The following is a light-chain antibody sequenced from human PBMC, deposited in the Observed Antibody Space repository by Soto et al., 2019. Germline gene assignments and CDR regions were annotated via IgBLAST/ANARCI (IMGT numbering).Light chain of an antibody. V-gene: IGKV3-20*01. CDR3: QHYGTSAL. CDR2: GAS. Sequence: EIVLTQSPGTLSLSTGERATLSCRASQSVSSSYLAWYHQKPGQATRLLIYGASSRATGIPDRFSVSASGTDFTLTISRLEPEDFAVYYCQHYGTSALFGPGTKVAIK. CDR1: QSVSSSY. J-gene: IGKJ3*01.